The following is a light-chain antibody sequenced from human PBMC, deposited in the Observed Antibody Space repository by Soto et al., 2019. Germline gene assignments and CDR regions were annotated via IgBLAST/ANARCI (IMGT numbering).Light chain of an antibody. J-gene: IGKJ2*01. V-gene: IGKV3-15*01. Sequence: DIVLTQSPATLSVSPGESASLSCRASQSVSRALAWYQHVPGQAPRLLIYDSSTRATGVPARFSGSGSGTRVTLTISSPQSEDFAVYYCQQYNSWPPRYTFGQGTKLEI. CDR2: DSS. CDR3: QQYNSWPPRYT. CDR1: QSVSRA.